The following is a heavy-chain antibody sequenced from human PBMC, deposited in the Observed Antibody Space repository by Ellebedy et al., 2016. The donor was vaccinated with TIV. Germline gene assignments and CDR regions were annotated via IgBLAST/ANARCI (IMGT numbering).Heavy chain of an antibody. Sequence: GESLKISCAASGFTFSSYAMSWVRQAPGKGLEWVSVIYSGGSTYYADSVKGRFTISRDNSKNTLYLQMNSLRAEDTAVYYCARGVAPFDYWGQGTLVTVSS. V-gene: IGHV3-66*01. J-gene: IGHJ4*02. CDR2: IYSGGST. CDR1: GFTFSSYA. CDR3: ARGVAPFDY. D-gene: IGHD3-16*01.